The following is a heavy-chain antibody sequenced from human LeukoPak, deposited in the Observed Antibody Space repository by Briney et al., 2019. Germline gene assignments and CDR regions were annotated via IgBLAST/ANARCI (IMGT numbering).Heavy chain of an antibody. CDR2: ISLNSGGT. V-gene: IGHV1-2*02. Sequence: ASVKVSCKASENIFTGYYMHWVRQPPGQGLEWMGWISLNSGGTNYAQKFQGRVTMTRDTSISTAYMELSRLRSDDTAVYYCARSGYYYGFDYWGQGTLVTVSS. CDR3: ARSGYYYGFDY. CDR1: ENIFTGYY. J-gene: IGHJ4*02. D-gene: IGHD3-22*01.